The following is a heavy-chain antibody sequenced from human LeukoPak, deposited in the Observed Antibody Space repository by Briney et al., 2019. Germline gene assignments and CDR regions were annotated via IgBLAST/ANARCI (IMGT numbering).Heavy chain of an antibody. J-gene: IGHJ4*02. D-gene: IGHD1-26*01. CDR2: ISYDGSNK. CDR3: AEDMEPWELRTGFDY. CDR1: GFTFSNYG. V-gene: IGHV3-30*18. Sequence: GSLRLSCAASGFTFSNYGMNWVRQAPGKGLEWVSVISYDGSNKYFADSVKGRFTISRDNSKNTLYLQMNSLRAEDTAVYYCAEDMEPWELRTGFDYWGQGTLVTVSS.